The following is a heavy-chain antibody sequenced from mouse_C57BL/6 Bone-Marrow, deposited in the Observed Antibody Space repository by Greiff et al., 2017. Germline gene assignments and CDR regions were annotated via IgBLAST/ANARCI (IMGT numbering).Heavy chain of an antibody. J-gene: IGHJ4*01. V-gene: IGHV7-1*01. CDR2: SRNKANDYTT. CDR1: GFTFSDFY. D-gene: IGHD2-3*01. Sequence: EVQLVESGGGLVQSGRSLRLSCATSGFTFSDFYMEWVRQTPGKGLEWIAASRNKANDYTTEYSASVKGLFIVSRDTSQSILYLQMNALRAEDTAIYYCARDGWSRGDYWGQGTSVTVSS. CDR3: ARDGWSRGDY.